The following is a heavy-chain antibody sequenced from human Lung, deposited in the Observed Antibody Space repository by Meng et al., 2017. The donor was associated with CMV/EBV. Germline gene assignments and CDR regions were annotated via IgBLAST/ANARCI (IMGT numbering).Heavy chain of an antibody. J-gene: IGHJ4*02. Sequence: SXTLSLXCGIHGGSLSGYYWSWIRQTPGKGPEWIGEIRHSGDITNYNPSLKSRVTISINTSKKQFSLKLSAVTAADTAVYYCARQYSSSYYSDYWGQGNLV. V-gene: IGHV4-34*01. CDR3: ARQYSSSYYSDY. CDR1: GGSLSGYY. CDR2: IRHSGDIT. D-gene: IGHD6-6*01.